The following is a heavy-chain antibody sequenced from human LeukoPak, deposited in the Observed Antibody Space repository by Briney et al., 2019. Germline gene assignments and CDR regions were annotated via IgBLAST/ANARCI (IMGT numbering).Heavy chain of an antibody. CDR1: GFTFSSYS. CDR2: ISSSSSTI. CDR3: AKDLEAYYYDSSGYYWIGGEIDY. Sequence: GGSLRLSCAASGFTFSSYSMNWVRQAPGKGLEWVSYISSSSSTIYYADSVKGRFTISRDNAKNSLYLQMNSLRAEDTAVYYCAKDLEAYYYDSSGYYWIGGEIDYWGQGTLVTVSS. V-gene: IGHV3-48*01. J-gene: IGHJ4*02. D-gene: IGHD3-22*01.